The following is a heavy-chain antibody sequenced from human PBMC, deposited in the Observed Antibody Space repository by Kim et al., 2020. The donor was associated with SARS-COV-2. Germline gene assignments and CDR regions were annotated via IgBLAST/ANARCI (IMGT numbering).Heavy chain of an antibody. CDR3: ARESASLYYYGSGSYYSIDY. V-gene: IGHV3-33*01. CDR2: IWYDGSNK. D-gene: IGHD3-10*01. J-gene: IGHJ4*02. CDR1: GFTFSSYG. Sequence: GGSLRLSCAASGFTFSSYGMHWVRQAPGKGLEWVAVIWYDGSNKYYADSVKGRFTISRDNSKNTLYLQMNSLRAEDTAVYYCARESASLYYYGSGSYYSIDYWGQGTLVTVSS.